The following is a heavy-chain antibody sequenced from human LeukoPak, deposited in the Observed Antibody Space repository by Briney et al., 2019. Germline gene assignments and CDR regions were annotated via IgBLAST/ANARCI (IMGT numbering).Heavy chain of an antibody. J-gene: IGHJ6*03. CDR2: IIPIFGTA. CDR1: GGTFSSYA. D-gene: IGHD3-3*01. Sequence: ASVKVSCKASGGTFSSYAISWVRQAPGQGLEWMGGIIPIFGTANYAQKFQGRVTITADKSTSTAYLELSSLRSEDTAVYYCAGSYDFWSGYYKSYYYYYMDVWGKGTTVTVSS. V-gene: IGHV1-69*06. CDR3: AGSYDFWSGYYKSYYYYYMDV.